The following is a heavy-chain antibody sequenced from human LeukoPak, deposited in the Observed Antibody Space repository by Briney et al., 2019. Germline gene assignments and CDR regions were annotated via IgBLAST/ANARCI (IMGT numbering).Heavy chain of an antibody. CDR3: AKDRIAAAGTVDY. CDR2: IGGSGLST. CDR1: GFTFSNYA. V-gene: IGHV3-23*01. D-gene: IGHD6-13*01. Sequence: PGGSLRLACAASGFTFSNYAMSWVRQAPGKGLEWVSAIGGSGLSTYYAGSVKGRFTISRDNSKNTLYLQLNSLRAEDTAVYHCAKDRIAAAGTVDYWGQGTLVTVSS. J-gene: IGHJ4*02.